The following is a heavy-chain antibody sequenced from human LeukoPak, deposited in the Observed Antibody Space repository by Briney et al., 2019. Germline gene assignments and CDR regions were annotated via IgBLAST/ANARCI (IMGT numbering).Heavy chain of an antibody. D-gene: IGHD5-18*01. Sequence: SETLSLTCAGSGSSISRGYYWGWIRQPPGKGLEWIGYIYYSGSTNYNPPLKSRVTISVDTSKNQFSLKLSSVTAADTAVYYCARISPYKYSYGVIDYWGQGTLVTVSS. CDR3: ARISPYKYSYGVIDY. CDR1: GSSISRGYY. J-gene: IGHJ4*02. V-gene: IGHV4-61*01. CDR2: IYYSGST.